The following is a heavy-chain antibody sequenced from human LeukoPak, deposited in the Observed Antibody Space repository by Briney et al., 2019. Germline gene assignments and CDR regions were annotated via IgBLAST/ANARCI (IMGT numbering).Heavy chain of an antibody. Sequence: ASVKVSCKASGYTFTSYYMHWVRQAPGQGLEWMGIINPSGGSTNYAQKSQGRVTMTRDTSTSTVYMELSSLRSEDTAVYYCARKIGAPNKGFDYWGQGTLVTVSS. CDR3: ARKIGAPNKGFDY. J-gene: IGHJ4*02. D-gene: IGHD1-26*01. CDR2: INPSGGST. CDR1: GYTFTSYY. V-gene: IGHV1-46*01.